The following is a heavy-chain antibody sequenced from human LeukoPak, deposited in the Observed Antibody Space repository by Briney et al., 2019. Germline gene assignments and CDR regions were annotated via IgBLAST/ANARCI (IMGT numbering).Heavy chain of an antibody. D-gene: IGHD6-25*01. J-gene: IGHJ4*02. V-gene: IGHV3-74*01. CDR2: INTDGSSS. CDR1: GFTFSSYW. Sequence: PGGSLRLSCAASGFTFSSYWMHWVRQAPGKGLMWVSRINTDGSSSTYADSVKGRFTISRDNAKDNLYLQMNSLRVEDKAVYYCTRRQRLTSFDYWGQGTLVSVAS. CDR3: TRRQRLTSFDY.